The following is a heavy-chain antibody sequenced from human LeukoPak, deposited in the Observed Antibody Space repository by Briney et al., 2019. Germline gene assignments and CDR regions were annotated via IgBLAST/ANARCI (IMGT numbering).Heavy chain of an antibody. Sequence: SETLSLTCAVSGGSISSGGYSWSWIRQPPGQGLEWIGSIYYSGSTYYNPSLKSRVTISVDTSKNQFSLKLSSVTAADTAVYYCARLLWAPAAPDYYYYYGMDVWGQGTTVTVSS. CDR3: ARLLWAPAAPDYYYYYGMDV. D-gene: IGHD2-2*01. CDR1: GGSISSGGYS. CDR2: IYYSGST. V-gene: IGHV4-30-2*03. J-gene: IGHJ6*02.